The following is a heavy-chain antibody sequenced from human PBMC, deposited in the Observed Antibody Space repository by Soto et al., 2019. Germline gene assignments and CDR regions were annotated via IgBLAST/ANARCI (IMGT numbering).Heavy chain of an antibody. CDR3: ARPPGYISDWYYFDL. CDR1: GYSFIDYY. CDR2: ISPKSGGT. Sequence: QVQLVQSGAEVKKPGASVKVSCEASGYSFIDYYMHWVRQAPGQGFEWMGRISPKSGGTNYAQKFDGRVTMTWDTSLNTAYMELSSLISEDTAVYYCARPPGYISDWYYFDLWGQGTLVTVSS. V-gene: IGHV1-2*02. D-gene: IGHD3-9*01. J-gene: IGHJ4*02.